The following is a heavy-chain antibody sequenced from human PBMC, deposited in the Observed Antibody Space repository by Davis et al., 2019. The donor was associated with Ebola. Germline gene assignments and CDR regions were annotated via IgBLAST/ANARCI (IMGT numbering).Heavy chain of an antibody. CDR2: IYYSGST. CDR3: ARAQFPTTSDH. CDR1: GGSISSSSYY. Sequence: MPSETLSLTCTVSGGSISSSSYYWGWIRQPPGKGLEWIGYIYYSGSTNYNPSLKSRVTISVDTSKNQFSLKLSSVTAADTAVYYCARAQFPTTSDHWGQGTLVTVSS. J-gene: IGHJ4*02. V-gene: IGHV4-61*05. D-gene: IGHD1-1*01.